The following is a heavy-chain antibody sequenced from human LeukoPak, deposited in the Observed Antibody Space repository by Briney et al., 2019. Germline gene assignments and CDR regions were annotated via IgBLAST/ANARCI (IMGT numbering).Heavy chain of an antibody. CDR1: GFTFSSYA. J-gene: IGHJ4*02. CDR2: ISGSGGST. V-gene: IGHV3-23*01. CDR3: AKGPLPFLQTRIAAAGYYFDY. D-gene: IGHD6-13*01. Sequence: GGSLRLSCAASGFTFSSYAMSWVRQAPGKGLEWVSAISGSGGSTYYADSVKGRFTISRDNSKNTLYLQMNSLRAEDTAVYYCAKGPLPFLQTRIAAAGYYFDYWGQGTLVTVSS.